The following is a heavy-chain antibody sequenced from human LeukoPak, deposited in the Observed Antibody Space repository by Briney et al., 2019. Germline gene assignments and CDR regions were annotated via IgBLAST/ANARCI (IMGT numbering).Heavy chain of an antibody. D-gene: IGHD2-2*01. V-gene: IGHV4-4*07. CDR2: IYTSGST. CDR1: GGSINGYY. Sequence: AETLSLTCAVSGGSINGYYWSWIRQPAGKGLEWIGRIYTSGSTNYNPSLKSRVTISVDTSKNQFSLKLSSVTAADTAVYYCARGEVPAAMRHFQHWGQGTLV. CDR3: ARGEVPAAMRHFQH. J-gene: IGHJ1*01.